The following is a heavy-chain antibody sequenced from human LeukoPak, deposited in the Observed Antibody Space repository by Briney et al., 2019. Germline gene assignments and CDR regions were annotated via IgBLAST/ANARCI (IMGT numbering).Heavy chain of an antibody. Sequence: SETLSLTCAVYGGSFSGYYWSWIRQPPGKGPEWIGEINHNGSTNYNPSLKSRVTISVDTSKNQFSLKLSSVTAADTAVYYCASNYRPGIADQGDYWGQGTLVTVSS. D-gene: IGHD6-13*01. V-gene: IGHV4-34*01. J-gene: IGHJ4*02. CDR2: INHNGST. CDR1: GGSFSGYY. CDR3: ASNYRPGIADQGDY.